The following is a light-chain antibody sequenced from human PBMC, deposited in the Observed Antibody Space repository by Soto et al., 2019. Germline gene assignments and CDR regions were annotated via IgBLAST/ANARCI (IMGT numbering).Light chain of an antibody. CDR2: GTA. CDR1: QSVSSD. CDR3: QQFNSWPPWA. J-gene: IGKJ1*01. Sequence: EIVMTQSPATLSVSPGERATLFFRASQSVSSDLAWYQQKPGQPPSLLIYGTATRATGVPARFIGRGSGTDFTLTITILQSEDFAVYYGQQFNSWPPWAFGQGPKVEI. V-gene: IGKV3-15*01.